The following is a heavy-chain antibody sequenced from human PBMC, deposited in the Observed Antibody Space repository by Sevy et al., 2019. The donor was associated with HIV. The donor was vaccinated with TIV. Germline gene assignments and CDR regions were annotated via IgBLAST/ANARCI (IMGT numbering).Heavy chain of an antibody. D-gene: IGHD2-2*02. J-gene: IGHJ6*02. CDR1: GFTFSSYW. CDR2: INSDGSST. V-gene: IGHV3-74*01. CDR3: TRGGYCRSTSCYITPGMDV. Sequence: GGSLRLSCAASGFTFSSYWMHWVRQAPGKGLVWVSRINSDGSSTSYADSVKGRFTISRDNAKNTLYLQMNSLRAEDTAVYYCTRGGYCRSTSCYITPGMDVWGQGTTVTVSS.